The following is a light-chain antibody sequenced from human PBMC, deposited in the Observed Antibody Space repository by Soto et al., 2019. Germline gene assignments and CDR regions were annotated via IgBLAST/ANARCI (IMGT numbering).Light chain of an antibody. V-gene: IGLV2-14*01. Sequence: QSVLTQPASVSGSPGQSITIYCTGTSSDVGGYKFVSWYQQHPGKAPKLIIYEVSNRPSGVSNRFSGSKSGNAASLTISGLQAEDEADYYCSSYTRSSSVVFGGGTKVTVL. J-gene: IGLJ3*02. CDR2: EVS. CDR3: SSYTRSSSVV. CDR1: SSDVGGYKF.